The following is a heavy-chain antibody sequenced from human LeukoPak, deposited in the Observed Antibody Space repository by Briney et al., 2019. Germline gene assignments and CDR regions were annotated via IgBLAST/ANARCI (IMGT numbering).Heavy chain of an antibody. J-gene: IGHJ1*01. D-gene: IGHD2-15*01. CDR3: ARGGGRYCKVISCRYLQF. CDR1: GGPLSGFY. CDR2: INHRGNRFRNPRTH. Sequence: PSETLSLPCAVYGGPLSGFYWRWTRHSPEKGLECLGDINHRGNRFRNPRTHNNNPSLKDRVTISADTSENQFSLTLASVTAADAADYYCARGGGRYCKVISCRYLQFWGQGTLVTVSS. V-gene: IGHV4-34*01.